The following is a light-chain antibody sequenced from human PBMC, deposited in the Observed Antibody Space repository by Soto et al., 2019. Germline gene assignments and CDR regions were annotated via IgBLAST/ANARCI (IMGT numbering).Light chain of an antibody. CDR3: LQDYNFPYA. CDR2: AAS. J-gene: IGKJ2*01. Sequence: AIQMTQSPSSLSASVGDRVSITCWASQDIRNDLGWYQQKPGKAPRLLIYAASSLQSGVPSRFSGSGSGTDFTLTISSLQPEDFATYYCLQDYNFPYAFGQGTKLEI. V-gene: IGKV1-6*01. CDR1: QDIRND.